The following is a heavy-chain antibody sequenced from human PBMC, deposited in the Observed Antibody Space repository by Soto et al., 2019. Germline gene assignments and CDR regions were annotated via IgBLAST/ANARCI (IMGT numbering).Heavy chain of an antibody. CDR2: ISYDGSKK. CDR3: AREQGMVRGVIDYYYGMDV. D-gene: IGHD3-10*01. CDR1: GFTFSSYA. V-gene: IGHV3-30-3*01. Sequence: QVQLVESGGGVVQPGRSLRLSCAASGFTFSSYAMHWVRQAPGKGLEWVAVISYDGSKKYYADSVKGRFTISRDNSKNTLYLQMNSLRAEDTAVYYCAREQGMVRGVIDYYYGMDVWGQGTTVTVSS. J-gene: IGHJ6*02.